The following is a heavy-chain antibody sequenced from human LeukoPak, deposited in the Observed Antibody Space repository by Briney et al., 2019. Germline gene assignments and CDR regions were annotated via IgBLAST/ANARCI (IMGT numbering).Heavy chain of an antibody. CDR2: LSGGGGNT. CDR1: GFTFSLYA. Sequence: PGGSLRLSCAASGFTFSLYAMSWVRQAPGKGLEWVSALSGGGGNTYYADSVKGRFTISRDNSKNTLYLHMNSLRADDTAVYYCAKYTPANYYGSGSIFDYWGQGTLDTVSS. V-gene: IGHV3-23*01. CDR3: AKYTPANYYGSGSIFDY. D-gene: IGHD3-10*01. J-gene: IGHJ4*02.